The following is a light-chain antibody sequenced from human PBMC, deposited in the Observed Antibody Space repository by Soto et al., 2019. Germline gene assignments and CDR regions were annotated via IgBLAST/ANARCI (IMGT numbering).Light chain of an antibody. CDR1: QSLVHSDGNTY. CDR2: KIS. Sequence: DIVLTQAPLSSPVTLGQPASISCRSSQSLVHSDGNTYLSWLHQRPGQPPRILIYKISKRFSGVPDRFSGSGAGTDFTLTITRVEAEDVGVYYCMQATHSPWAFGQGTKVEIK. J-gene: IGKJ1*01. V-gene: IGKV2-24*01. CDR3: MQATHSPWA.